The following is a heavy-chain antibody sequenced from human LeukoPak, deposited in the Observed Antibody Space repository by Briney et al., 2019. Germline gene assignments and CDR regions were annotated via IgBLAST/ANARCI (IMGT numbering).Heavy chain of an antibody. V-gene: IGHV3-23*01. CDR1: GFTFSTYT. D-gene: IGHD4-23*01. Sequence: GGSLRLSCAASGFTFSTYTMSWVRQAPGKGLEWVSAISGSGGNTYYADSVKGRFTISRDNSKNTLYLQMNSLRAEDTALYYCARVSESGNSDYWGQGTLVTVSS. CDR2: ISGSGGNT. J-gene: IGHJ4*02. CDR3: ARVSESGNSDY.